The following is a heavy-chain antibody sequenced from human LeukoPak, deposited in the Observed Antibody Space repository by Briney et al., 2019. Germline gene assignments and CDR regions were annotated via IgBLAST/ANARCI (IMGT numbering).Heavy chain of an antibody. CDR1: GGSISSGDYY. Sequence: NPSETLSLTCTVSGGSISSGDYYWSWLRQPPGKGLEWIGYIYYSGSTYYNPSLKSRVTISVDTSKNQFSLKLSSVTAADTAVYYCARTDGGSYFDYWGQGTLVTVSS. CDR3: ARTDGGSYFDY. V-gene: IGHV4-30-4*01. CDR2: IYYSGST. J-gene: IGHJ4*02. D-gene: IGHD3-16*01.